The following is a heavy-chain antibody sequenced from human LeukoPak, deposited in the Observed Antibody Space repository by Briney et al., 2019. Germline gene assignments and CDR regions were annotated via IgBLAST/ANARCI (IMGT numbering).Heavy chain of an antibody. J-gene: IGHJ4*02. CDR1: GYTFTSYG. Sequence: APVKVSCKASGYTFTSYGISWVRQAPGHGLEWMGWISAYDGNTNYAQKLQGRVTMTTDTSTSTAYMELRSLRSDDTAVYYCARQPPNWGNDYWGQGTLVTVSS. D-gene: IGHD7-27*01. CDR3: ARQPPNWGNDY. CDR2: ISAYDGNT. V-gene: IGHV1-18*01.